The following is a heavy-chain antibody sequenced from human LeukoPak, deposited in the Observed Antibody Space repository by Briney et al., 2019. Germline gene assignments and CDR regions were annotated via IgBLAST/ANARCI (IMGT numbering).Heavy chain of an antibody. Sequence: ASVKVSCKASGYTFTGYYMHWVRQAPGQGLEWMGWINPNSGGTNYAQKFQGRVTMTRDTSISTAYMELSRLRSDDTAVYYCARGGPKWEGGSASSMDVWGKGTTVTVSS. CDR2: INPNSGGT. D-gene: IGHD3-10*01. J-gene: IGHJ6*04. V-gene: IGHV1-2*02. CDR3: ARGGPKWEGGSASSMDV. CDR1: GYTFTGYY.